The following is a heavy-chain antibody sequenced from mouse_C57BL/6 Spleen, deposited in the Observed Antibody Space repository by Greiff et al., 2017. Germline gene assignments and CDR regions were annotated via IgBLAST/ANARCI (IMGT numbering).Heavy chain of an antibody. CDR3: ARDDNYYGSSYDYFAY. CDR1: GFTFSSYA. Sequence: EVHLVESGGGLVKPGGSLKLSCAASGFTFSSYAMSWVRQTPEKRLEWVATISDGGSYTYYPDNVKGRFTISRDNAKNNLYLQMSNLKSEDTAMYYCARDDNYYGSSYDYFAYWGQGTTLTVSS. V-gene: IGHV5-4*01. D-gene: IGHD1-1*01. J-gene: IGHJ2*01. CDR2: ISDGGSYT.